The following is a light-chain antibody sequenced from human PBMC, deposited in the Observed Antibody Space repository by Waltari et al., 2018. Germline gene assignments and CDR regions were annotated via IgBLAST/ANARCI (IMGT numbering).Light chain of an antibody. CDR1: QGISSY. CDR3: QQYYSYPRT. Sequence: AIRITQSPSSLSASTGDRVTITCRASQGISSYLAWYQQKPGKAPKLLIYAASTLQSGVPSRFSCSGSGEDFTLTISCLQSEDFATYYCQQYYSYPRTFGQGTKVEIK. V-gene: IGKV1-8*01. J-gene: IGKJ1*01. CDR2: AAS.